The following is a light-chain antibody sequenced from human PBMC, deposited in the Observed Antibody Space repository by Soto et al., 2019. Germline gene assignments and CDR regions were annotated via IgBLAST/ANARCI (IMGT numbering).Light chain of an antibody. CDR1: QSVSSSY. CDR2: GAS. CDR3: QQYGSSPLMLT. Sequence: EIVLTQSPGTLSLSPGERATLSCRASQSVSSSYLAWYQQKPGQAPRLLIYGASSRATGIPDRFSSSGSGTDFTLTISRLEPEDFAVYYCQQYGSSPLMLTFGGGTKVDIK. V-gene: IGKV3-20*01. J-gene: IGKJ4*01.